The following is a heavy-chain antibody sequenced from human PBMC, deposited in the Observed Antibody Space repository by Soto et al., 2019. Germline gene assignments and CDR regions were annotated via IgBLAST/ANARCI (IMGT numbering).Heavy chain of an antibody. V-gene: IGHV4-31*03. CDR1: SGSISSGGYY. Sequence: ASEPLSLTSTVHSGSISSGGYYWSWIRQHPGKGLEWLGYIYYSGSTYYNPTLNSRVTTSVDKSKNQFSLKLGSVTAGDTSVYYCARGSYYSLSCYYSPLFDYWGQGTLVTVSS. D-gene: IGHD3-9*01. CDR3: ARGSYYSLSCYYSPLFDY. CDR2: IYYSGST. J-gene: IGHJ4*02.